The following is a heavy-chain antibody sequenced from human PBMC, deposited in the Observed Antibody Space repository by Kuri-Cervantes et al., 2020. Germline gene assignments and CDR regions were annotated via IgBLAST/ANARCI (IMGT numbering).Heavy chain of an antibody. CDR2: INHSGST. V-gene: IGHV4-34*01. Sequence: GSLRLSCAVSGFTVSGDYMTWIRQAPGKGLEWIGEINHSGSTNYNPSLKSRVTISVDTSKNQFSLKLSSVTAADTAVYYCARGRGYYYGSGSYCIFDYWAREPWSPSPQ. CDR1: GFTVSGDY. D-gene: IGHD3-10*01. CDR3: ARGRGYYYGSGSYCIFDY. J-gene: IGHJ4*02.